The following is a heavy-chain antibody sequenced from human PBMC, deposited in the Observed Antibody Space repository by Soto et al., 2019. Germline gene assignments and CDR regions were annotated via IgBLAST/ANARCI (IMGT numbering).Heavy chain of an antibody. V-gene: IGHV1-69*02. J-gene: IGHJ5*02. D-gene: IGHD3-9*01. CDR3: ATELRYFDWLFPNNWFDP. CDR1: GGTFINYT. CDR2: IIPILGIA. Sequence: QVPLVQSGAEVKKPGSSVKVSCKASGGTFINYTISWVRQAPGQGLEWMGRIIPILGIANYAQKFQGRVTITADKSTGTAYMELSSLRSEDTAVYYCATELRYFDWLFPNNWFDPWGQGTLVTVSS.